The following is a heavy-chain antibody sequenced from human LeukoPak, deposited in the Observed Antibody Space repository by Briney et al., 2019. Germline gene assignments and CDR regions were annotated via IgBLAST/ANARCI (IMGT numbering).Heavy chain of an antibody. J-gene: IGHJ6*03. V-gene: IGHV3-74*01. CDR2: INSDGSST. CDR3: ASEGYYYYYMDV. CDR1: GFTFSSYW. Sequence: GGSLRLSCAASGFTFSSYWMHWVRQAPGKGLVWVSRINSDGSSTSYADSVKGRFTISRDNSKNTLYLQMNSLRAEDTAVYYCASEGYYYYYMDVWGKGTTVTVPS.